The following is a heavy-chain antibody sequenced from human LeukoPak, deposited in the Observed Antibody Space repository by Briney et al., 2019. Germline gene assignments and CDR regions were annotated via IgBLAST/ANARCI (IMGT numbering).Heavy chain of an antibody. V-gene: IGHV4-38-2*01. J-gene: IGHJ5*02. Sequence: SETLSLTCAVSGYSISSGYYWGWIRQPPGKGLEWIGSIYHSGSTYYNPSPKSRVTISVDTSKNQFSLKLSSVTAADTAVYYCARKYSSYFAPWGQGTLVTVSS. CDR2: IYHSGST. D-gene: IGHD6-6*01. CDR1: GYSISSGYY. CDR3: ARKYSSYFAP.